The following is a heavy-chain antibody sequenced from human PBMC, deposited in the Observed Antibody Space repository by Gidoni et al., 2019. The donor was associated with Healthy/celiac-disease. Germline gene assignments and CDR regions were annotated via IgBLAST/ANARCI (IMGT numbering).Heavy chain of an antibody. V-gene: IGHV3-23*01. CDR3: AKNYDSSGYYYGAFDI. J-gene: IGHJ3*02. Sequence: EVQLLESGGGLVQTGGSLRLSCAASGFTFRSSAMSWVRQAPGKGLGWVSAISGSGGSTYYADSVKGRFTISRDNSKNTLYLQMNSLRAEDTAVYYCAKNYDSSGYYYGAFDIWGQGTMVTVSS. D-gene: IGHD3-22*01. CDR1: GFTFRSSA. CDR2: ISGSGGST.